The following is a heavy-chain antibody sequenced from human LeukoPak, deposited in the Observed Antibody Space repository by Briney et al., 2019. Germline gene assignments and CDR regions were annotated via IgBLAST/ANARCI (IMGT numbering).Heavy chain of an antibody. D-gene: IGHD3-10*01. Sequence: SETLSLTCIVSGGSISTNTYYWGWIRLPPGKGLEWVGEIHHRGTTYYNPSLRSRVTISVDTSKNQFSLRLTSVTAADTAVYYCARVTYNGYQHFDYWGQGNLVTVS. CDR2: IHHRGTT. CDR1: GGSISTNTYY. V-gene: IGHV4-39*07. CDR3: ARVTYNGYQHFDY. J-gene: IGHJ4*02.